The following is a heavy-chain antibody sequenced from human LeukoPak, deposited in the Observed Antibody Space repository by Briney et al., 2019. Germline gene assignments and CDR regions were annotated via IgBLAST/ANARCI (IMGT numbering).Heavy chain of an antibody. D-gene: IGHD3-16*01. CDR2: ISAYNGNT. CDR3: ARVRNPVWSYYYYMDV. J-gene: IGHJ6*03. V-gene: IGHV1-18*01. Sequence: GASVKVSCKASGYTFTSYGISWVRQAPGQGLEWMGWISAYNGNTNYAQKLQGRVTMTTDTSTSTAYMELRSLRSDDTAVYYCARVRNPVWSYYYYMDVWGKGTTVTISS. CDR1: GYTFTSYG.